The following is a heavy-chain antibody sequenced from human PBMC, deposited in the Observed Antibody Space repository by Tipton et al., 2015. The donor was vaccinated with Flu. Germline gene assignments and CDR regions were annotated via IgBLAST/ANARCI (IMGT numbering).Heavy chain of an antibody. CDR1: GGSFSGYD. D-gene: IGHD2-2*01. J-gene: IGHJ4*02. Sequence: TLSLTCAVYGGSFSGYDWSWIRQPPGKGLEWIGEINHSGTTNYNPSLKSRVTILVDTSKNQFSLKVNSVTAADTAVYYCARDPSLGMPEYLDSWGQGTLVTVSS. CDR3: ARDPSLGMPEYLDS. CDR2: INHSGTT. V-gene: IGHV4-34*01.